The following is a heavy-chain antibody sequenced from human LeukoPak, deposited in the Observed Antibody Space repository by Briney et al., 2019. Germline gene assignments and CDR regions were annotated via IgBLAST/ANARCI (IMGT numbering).Heavy chain of an antibody. J-gene: IGHJ4*02. Sequence: GGSLRLSCAASGFTFSSYWMSWVRQAPGKGLEWVANIKQDGSEKYYVDSVKGRSTISRDNAKNSLHLQMNSLRSDDTAVYYCARAWVTPGNYDYWGRGTLVTVSS. CDR1: GFTFSSYW. D-gene: IGHD4-23*01. CDR2: IKQDGSEK. CDR3: ARAWVTPGNYDY. V-gene: IGHV3-7*03.